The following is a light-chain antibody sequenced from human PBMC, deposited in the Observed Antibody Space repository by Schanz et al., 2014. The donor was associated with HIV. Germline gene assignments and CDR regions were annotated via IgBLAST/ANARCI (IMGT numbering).Light chain of an antibody. CDR1: QSISSY. V-gene: IGKV1-39*01. CDR3: LQNHIYPWT. CDR2: AAS. Sequence: DIQMTQSPSSLSASVGDRVTITCRASQSISSYLNWYQQKPGKAPKLLIYAASTLQSGVPSRFSGSGSGTDFTLTISCLQSEDFATYYCLQNHIYPWTLGQGTKVEVK. J-gene: IGKJ1*01.